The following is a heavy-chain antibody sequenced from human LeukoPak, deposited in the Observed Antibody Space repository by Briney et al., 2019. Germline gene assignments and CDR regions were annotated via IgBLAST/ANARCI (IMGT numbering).Heavy chain of an antibody. Sequence: GESLKISCQGSGYNFTNYWIGWVRQMPGKGLQWMGVIYPGDSDTRYSPSFQGQVSISADKSSSTAYLQWSSLKASDTAMYYCAREYGSGSYNYWGQGSLVTVSS. V-gene: IGHV5-51*01. CDR1: GYNFTNYW. J-gene: IGHJ4*02. CDR2: IYPGDSDT. D-gene: IGHD3-10*01. CDR3: AREYGSGSYNY.